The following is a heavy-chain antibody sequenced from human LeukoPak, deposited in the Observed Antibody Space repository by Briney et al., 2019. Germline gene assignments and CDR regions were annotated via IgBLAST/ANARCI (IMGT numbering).Heavy chain of an antibody. J-gene: IGHJ4*02. CDR2: ISEDGINK. V-gene: IGHV3-30*18. Sequence: GGSLRLSCAASGFTFSNYGMHCVRQAPGKGLEWVAGISEDGINKYYADSVKARFTISRDNSNNTLFLQMNNLRADDTAVYYCAKDRETTASGTFDYWGQGALVTVSS. D-gene: IGHD6-13*01. CDR3: AKDRETTASGTFDY. CDR1: GFTFSNYG.